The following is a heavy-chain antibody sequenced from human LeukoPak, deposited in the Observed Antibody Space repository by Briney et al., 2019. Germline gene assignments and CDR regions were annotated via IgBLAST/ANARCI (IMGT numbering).Heavy chain of an antibody. V-gene: IGHV4-61*02. J-gene: IGHJ4*02. CDR3: ARHCSGGSCYSGVDY. CDR1: GGSISSGSYY. D-gene: IGHD2-15*01. CDR2: IYTSGST. Sequence: PSQTLSLTCTVSGGSISSGSYYWSWIRQPAGKGLEWIGRIYTSGSTNYNPSLKSRVTISVDTSKNQFSLKLSSVTAADTAVYYCARHCSGGSCYSGVDYWGQGTLVTVSS.